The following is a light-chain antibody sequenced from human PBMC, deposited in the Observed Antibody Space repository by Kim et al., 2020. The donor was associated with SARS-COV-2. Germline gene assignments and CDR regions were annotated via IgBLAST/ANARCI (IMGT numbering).Light chain of an antibody. CDR1: SSDVGNYNR. J-gene: IGLJ1*01. V-gene: IGLV2-18*02. Sequence: GQAATIACTGTSSDVGNYNRVSWYQQPPGTAPKLRIYEVNTRPTGVPDRFSGSKSGNTASLTISGLQAEDEADYYCCSYTSSSTFVFGTGTKVTVL. CDR2: EVN. CDR3: CSYTSSSTFV.